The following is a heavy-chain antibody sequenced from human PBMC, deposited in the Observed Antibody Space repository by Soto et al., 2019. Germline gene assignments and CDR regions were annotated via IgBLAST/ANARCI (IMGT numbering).Heavy chain of an antibody. J-gene: IGHJ6*02. CDR3: ASRGYSGYDFFYYYGMDV. D-gene: IGHD5-12*01. Sequence: QVQLVQSGAEVKKPGASVKVSCKASGYTFTSYDINWVRQATGQGLEWMGWMNPNSGNTGYAQKFQGRVTMTRNTSISTAYMELISLRSEDTAVYYCASRGYSGYDFFYYYGMDVWGQGTTVTVSS. CDR1: GYTFTSYD. V-gene: IGHV1-8*01. CDR2: MNPNSGNT.